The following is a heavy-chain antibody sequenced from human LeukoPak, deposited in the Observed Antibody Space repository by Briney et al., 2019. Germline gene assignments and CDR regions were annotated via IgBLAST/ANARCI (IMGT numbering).Heavy chain of an antibody. D-gene: IGHD3-16*01. J-gene: IGHJ4*02. CDR3: AKDLKMITFGGVNLNY. CDR2: ISGSGGST. CDR1: GFTFSSYA. Sequence: GGSLRLSCAASGFTFSSYAMSWVRQAPGKGLEWVSAISGSGGSTYYVDSVKGRFTISRDNSKNTLYLQMNSLRAEDTAVYYCAKDLKMITFGGVNLNYWGQGTLVTVSS. V-gene: IGHV3-23*01.